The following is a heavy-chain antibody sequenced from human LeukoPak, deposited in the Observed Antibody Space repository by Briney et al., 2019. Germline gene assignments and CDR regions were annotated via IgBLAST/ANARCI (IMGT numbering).Heavy chain of an antibody. J-gene: IGHJ4*02. D-gene: IGHD1-26*01. V-gene: IGHV4-4*07. CDR1: GGSISSYY. CDR2: IYTSGST. CDR3: ASYAPLSGSYSG. Sequence: SETLSLTCTVSGGSISSYYWSWIRQPAGKGLEWIGRIYTSGSTNYNPSLKSRVTMSVDTSKNQFSLKLSPVTAADTAVYYCASYAPLSGSYSGWGQGTLVTVSS.